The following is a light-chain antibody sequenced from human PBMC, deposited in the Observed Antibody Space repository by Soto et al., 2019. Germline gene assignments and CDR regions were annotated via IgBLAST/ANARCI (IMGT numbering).Light chain of an antibody. Sequence: ETVRTPSPATLSVSPVAIAILFVMASQSVNSDLAWYQQKPGQAPRLLIYAASTRATGIPPRFSGSGSGTEFTLTISSLQPEDVATYYCQQSYSTTLTFGKGTKVDIK. CDR1: QSVNSD. CDR3: QQSYSTTLT. V-gene: IGKV3-15*01. CDR2: AAS. J-gene: IGKJ1*01.